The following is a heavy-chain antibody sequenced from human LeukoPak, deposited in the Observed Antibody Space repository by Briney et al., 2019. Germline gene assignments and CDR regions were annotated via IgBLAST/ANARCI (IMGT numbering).Heavy chain of an antibody. J-gene: IGHJ5*02. CDR1: GGSISSYY. CDR3: ARDPADCSSTSCYGMHWFDP. Sequence: SETLSLTCTVSGGSISSYYWSWIRQPPGKGLEWIGYIYYSGSTNYNPSLKSRVTISVDTSKNQFSLKLSSVTAADTAVYYCARDPADCSSTSCYGMHWFDPWGQGTLVTVSS. V-gene: IGHV4-59*01. CDR2: IYYSGST. D-gene: IGHD2-2*01.